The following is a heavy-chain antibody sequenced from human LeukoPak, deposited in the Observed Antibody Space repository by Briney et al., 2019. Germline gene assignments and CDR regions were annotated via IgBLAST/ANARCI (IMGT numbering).Heavy chain of an antibody. V-gene: IGHV1-18*01. CDR3: ARCSGGSCYLPFDY. D-gene: IGHD2-15*01. J-gene: IGHJ4*02. Sequence: GASVKVSCKASGYTFTSYGISWVGQAPGQGLEWMGWISADNGNTKYSQQKLQGRVTMTTDTSTSTAYMELRSLRSDDTAVYYCARCSGGSCYLPFDYWGQGTLVTVSS. CDR2: ISADNGNT. CDR1: GYTFTSYG.